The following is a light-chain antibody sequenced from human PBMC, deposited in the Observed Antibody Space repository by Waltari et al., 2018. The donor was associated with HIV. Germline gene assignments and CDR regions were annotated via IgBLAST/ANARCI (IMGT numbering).Light chain of an antibody. J-gene: IGLJ3*02. V-gene: IGLV2-14*01. CDR2: DVS. Sequence: QSALTQPASVSGSPGQSITISCTGTSSDVGGSNYVSWCQQHQGKDPKLMIYDVSKRPSGVSNRFSGSKSGNTASLTISGLQAEDEADYYCSSYTSSRTVVFGGGTKLTVL. CDR1: SSDVGGSNY. CDR3: SSYTSSRTVV.